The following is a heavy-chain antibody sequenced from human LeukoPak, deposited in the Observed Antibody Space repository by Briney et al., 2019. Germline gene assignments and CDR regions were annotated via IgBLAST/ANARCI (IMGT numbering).Heavy chain of an antibody. CDR1: GFTFSGYA. CDR3: ARSKIQLWLIHY. CDR2: ISYDGSNK. V-gene: IGHV3-30*04. D-gene: IGHD5-18*01. Sequence: PGGSLRLSCAASGFTFSGYAMHWVRQAPGKGLEWVAVISYDGSNKYYADSVKGRFTISRDNSKNTLYLQMNSLRAEDTAVYYCARSKIQLWLIHYWGQGTLVTVSS. J-gene: IGHJ4*02.